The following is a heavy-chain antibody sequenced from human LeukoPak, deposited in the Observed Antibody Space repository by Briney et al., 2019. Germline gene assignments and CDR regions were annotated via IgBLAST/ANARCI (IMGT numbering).Heavy chain of an antibody. D-gene: IGHD3-3*01. Sequence: GGSLRLSCAASGFTFSSYGMHWVRQAPGKGLEWVTFIRYDGSNQDYVDSVKGRFTISRDNSKNTLYLQMNSLRAEDTAVYYCARTTIFGVVIYDYWGQGTLVTVSS. CDR1: GFTFSSYG. CDR2: IRYDGSNQ. CDR3: ARTTIFGVVIYDY. V-gene: IGHV3-30*02. J-gene: IGHJ4*02.